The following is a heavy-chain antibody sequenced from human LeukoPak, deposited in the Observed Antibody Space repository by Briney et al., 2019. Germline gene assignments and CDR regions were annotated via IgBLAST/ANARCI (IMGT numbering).Heavy chain of an antibody. J-gene: IGHJ6*03. D-gene: IGHD3-10*01. CDR1: GFTFSSYS. Sequence: KTGGSLRLSCAASGFTFSSYSMNWVRQAPGKGLEWVSSISSSSSYIYYADSVKGRFTISRDNAKNSLYLQMNSLRAEDTDVYYCARGSGYYYYMDVWGKGTTVTVSS. CDR2: ISSSSSYI. V-gene: IGHV3-21*01. CDR3: ARGSGYYYYMDV.